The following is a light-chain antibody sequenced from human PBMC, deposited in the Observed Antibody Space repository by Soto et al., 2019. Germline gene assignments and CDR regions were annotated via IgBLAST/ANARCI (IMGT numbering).Light chain of an antibody. V-gene: IGKV2-40*01. Sequence: EIVMTQTPLSLLVTPGEPASISCRSSQTLFNTDDGNIYLDWYLQKPGQSPQLLIYTAAYRASGVPNRFSGSGSGTDFTLEISRVEAEDVGVYYCRQRIQFPFTFGPGTKVAIK. CDR1: QTLFNTDDGNIY. CDR2: TAA. CDR3: RQRIQFPFT. J-gene: IGKJ3*01.